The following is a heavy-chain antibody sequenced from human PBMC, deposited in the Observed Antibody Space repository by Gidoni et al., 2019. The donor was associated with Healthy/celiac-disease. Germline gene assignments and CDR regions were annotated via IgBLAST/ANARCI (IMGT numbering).Heavy chain of an antibody. CDR2: ISYDGSNK. Sequence: QVQLVESGGGVVQPGRSLRLSCAASGFTFSSYGMHWVRQAPGKGLEWVAVISYDGSNKYYADSVKGRFTISRDNSKNTLYLQMNSLRAEDTAVYYCARDGDSSGWFEYFDYWGQGTLVTVSS. CDR1: GFTFSSYG. V-gene: IGHV3-30*03. CDR3: ARDGDSSGWFEYFDY. J-gene: IGHJ4*02. D-gene: IGHD6-19*01.